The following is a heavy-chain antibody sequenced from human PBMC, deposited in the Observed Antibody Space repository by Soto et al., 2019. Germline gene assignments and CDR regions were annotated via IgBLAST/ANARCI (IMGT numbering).Heavy chain of an antibody. CDR3: AKDLLSGGWASSFDY. V-gene: IGHV3-30*18. CDR2: ISYDGSNK. J-gene: IGHJ4*02. Sequence: QVQLVESGGGVVQPGRSLRLSCAASGFTFTRYCMHWVRQAPGKGLEWVAVISYDGSNKYYADSVKGRFTISRDNSKNTLSLQMNSLGAEDTAVYYCAKDLLSGGWASSFDYWGQGTLVTVSS. D-gene: IGHD3-10*01. CDR1: GFTFTRYC.